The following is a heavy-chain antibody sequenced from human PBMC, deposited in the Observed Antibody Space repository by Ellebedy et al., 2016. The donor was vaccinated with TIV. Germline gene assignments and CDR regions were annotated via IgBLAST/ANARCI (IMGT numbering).Heavy chain of an antibody. CDR3: ARELYYYDSSGYYYDYYGMDV. CDR2: INSDGIST. D-gene: IGHD3-22*01. Sequence: GESLKISCAASGFTFSSYWMHWVRQGPGKGLVWVSRINSDGISTRYPDPVKGRFTISRDNAKNTLYLQMNSLRAEDTAVYYCARELYYYDSSGYYYDYYGMDVWGQGTTVTVSS. J-gene: IGHJ6*02. V-gene: IGHV3-74*01. CDR1: GFTFSSYW.